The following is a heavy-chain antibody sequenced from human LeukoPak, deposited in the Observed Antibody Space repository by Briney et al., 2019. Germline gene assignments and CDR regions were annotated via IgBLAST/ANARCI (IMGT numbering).Heavy chain of an antibody. V-gene: IGHV4-59*01. CDR1: GASISGYY. CDR2: IDDSGSA. D-gene: IGHD3-10*01. Sequence: SETLSLTCTVSGASISGYYWSWIRQPPGKGLEWIGYIDDSGSANYNPSPKSRVTISGDTSKNQFYLKVTFVTAADTAICYCARDRPFGVWGQGTQVTVSS. J-gene: IGHJ4*02. CDR3: ARDRPFGV.